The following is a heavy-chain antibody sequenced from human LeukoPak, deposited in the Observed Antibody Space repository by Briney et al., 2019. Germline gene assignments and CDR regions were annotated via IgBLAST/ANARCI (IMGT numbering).Heavy chain of an antibody. Sequence: PSETLSLTCAVSGGSISGNNWWTWVRQPPGKGLEWVGEIYSSGSTNYNPSLKSRVTISVDKPKNQFSLKLNSVTAADTAVYYCARIETPAQVLPDNWGQGTLVTVSS. CDR1: GGSISGNNW. D-gene: IGHD4/OR15-4a*01. V-gene: IGHV4-4*02. J-gene: IGHJ4*02. CDR2: IYSSGST. CDR3: ARIETPAQVLPDN.